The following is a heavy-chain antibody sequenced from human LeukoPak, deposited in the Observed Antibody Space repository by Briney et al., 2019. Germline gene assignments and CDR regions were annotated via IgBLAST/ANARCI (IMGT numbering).Heavy chain of an antibody. CDR1: GYAFSGTS. V-gene: IGHV1-18*01. CDR2: VSYIDNT. Sequence: ASVKVSCKASGYAFSGTSIHWLRQAPGQGLEWMGWVSYIDNTNYAQKFLGRVTMTRDTSTSTAYMELRSLRSDDTAVYYCARDPTPHSGLDYWGQGTLVTVSS. CDR3: ARDPTPHSGLDY. J-gene: IGHJ4*02. D-gene: IGHD6-25*01.